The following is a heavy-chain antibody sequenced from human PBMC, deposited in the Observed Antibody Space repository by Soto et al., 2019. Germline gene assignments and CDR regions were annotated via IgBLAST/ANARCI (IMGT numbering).Heavy chain of an antibody. CDR2: IDLSESYT. J-gene: IGHJ4*02. CDR3: ATQGLTNYYFDY. V-gene: IGHV5-10-1*03. Sequence: EVQLVQSGAEVKKPGESLRISCKVSGYSFASQWISWVRQVPGKGQEWLGRIDLSESYTTYNPSFQGQVSFSSDKSITTAYLQWSSLKASDTATYYCATQGLTNYYFDYWGQGTLVTVSS. D-gene: IGHD1-1*01. CDR1: GYSFASQW.